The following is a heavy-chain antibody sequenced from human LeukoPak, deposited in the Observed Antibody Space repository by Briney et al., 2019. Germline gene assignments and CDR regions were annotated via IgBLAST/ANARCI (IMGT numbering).Heavy chain of an antibody. J-gene: IGHJ6*02. CDR1: GYTFTSYG. CDR2: ISAYNGNT. Sequence: GASVKVSCKASGYTFTSYGISWVRQAPGQGLEWMRWISAYNGNTNYAQKLQGRVTMTTDTSTSTAYMELRSLRSDDTAVYYCARGPVVTRLRDYYYYGMDVWGQGTTVTVSS. V-gene: IGHV1-18*01. CDR3: ARGPVVTRLRDYYYYGMDV. D-gene: IGHD4-23*01.